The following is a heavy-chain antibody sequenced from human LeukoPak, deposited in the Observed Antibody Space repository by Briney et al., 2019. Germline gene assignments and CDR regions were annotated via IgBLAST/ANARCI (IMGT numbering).Heavy chain of an antibody. J-gene: IGHJ3*02. D-gene: IGHD2-2*01. CDR1: GYTFTGYY. Sequence: ASVKVSCKASGYTFTGYYMHWVRQAPGQGLEWMGWINPNSGGTNYAQKFQGRVTMTRDTSISTAYMELSRLRSDDTAVYYCARGRSTSKLSEAFDIWGQGTMVTVSS. V-gene: IGHV1-2*02. CDR2: INPNSGGT. CDR3: ARGRSTSKLSEAFDI.